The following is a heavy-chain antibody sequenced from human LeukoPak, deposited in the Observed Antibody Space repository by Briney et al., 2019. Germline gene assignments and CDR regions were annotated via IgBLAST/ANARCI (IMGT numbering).Heavy chain of an antibody. V-gene: IGHV4-59*11. J-gene: IGHJ3*02. CDR2: IYYDGST. CDR1: GGSIGSRY. D-gene: IGHD3-16*01. CDR3: VRGGATFDM. Sequence: SETLSLTCTVSGGSIGSRYWSWIRQPPGKGLEWIGYIYYDGSTKYNPSLQSRVTMPVDTSKNQFSLRLTSVTAADSAVYYCVRGGATFDMWGQGTMVTVSS.